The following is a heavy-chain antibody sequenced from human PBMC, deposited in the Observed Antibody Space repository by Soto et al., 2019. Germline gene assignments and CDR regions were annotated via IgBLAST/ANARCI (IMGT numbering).Heavy chain of an antibody. D-gene: IGHD5-18*01. Sequence: PSDTLSLTCTVSGGSISSYYWSWIRQPPGKGLEWIGYIYYSGSTNYNPSLKSRVTISVDTSKNQFSLKLSSVTAADTAVYYCARGTGYSYGQNYYYYGMDVWGQGTTVTVSS. CDR3: ARGTGYSYGQNYYYYGMDV. CDR1: GGSISSYY. V-gene: IGHV4-59*01. CDR2: IYYSGST. J-gene: IGHJ6*02.